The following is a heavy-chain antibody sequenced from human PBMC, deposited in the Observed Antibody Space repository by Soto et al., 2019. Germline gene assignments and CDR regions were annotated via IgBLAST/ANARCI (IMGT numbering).Heavy chain of an antibody. J-gene: IGHJ6*02. CDR3: ARDLRDDFWSGYYYYYYYGMDV. V-gene: IGHV3-21*01. CDR1: GFTFSSYS. D-gene: IGHD3-3*01. Sequence: GGSLRLSCAASGFTFSSYSMNWVRQAPGKGLEWVSSISSSSSYIYYADSVKGRFTISRDNAKNSLYLQMNSLRAEDTAVYYCARDLRDDFWSGYYYYYYYGMDVWGHGTTVTVSS. CDR2: ISSSSSYI.